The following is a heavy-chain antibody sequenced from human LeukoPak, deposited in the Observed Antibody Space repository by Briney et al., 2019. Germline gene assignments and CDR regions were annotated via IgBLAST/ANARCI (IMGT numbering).Heavy chain of an antibody. CDR3: AGSGSSWYPYYYYYGMDV. D-gene: IGHD6-13*01. J-gene: IGHJ6*04. V-gene: IGHV3-30*03. CDR2: ISYDGSNK. Sequence: PGRSLRLSCAASGFTFSSYGMHWVRQAPGKGLEWVAVISYDGSNKYYADSVKGRFTISRDNSKNTLYLQMNSLRAEDTAVYYCAGSGSSWYPYYYYYGMDVWGKGTTVTVSS. CDR1: GFTFSSYG.